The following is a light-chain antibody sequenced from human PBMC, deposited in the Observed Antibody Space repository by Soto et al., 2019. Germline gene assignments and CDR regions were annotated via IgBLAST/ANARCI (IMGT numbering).Light chain of an antibody. CDR1: SGHSSYT. Sequence: QPVLTQSPSASASLGASVKLTCTLSSGHSSYTIAWHQQQPEKGPRYLMKLNSDGSHSKGDGIPDRFSGSSSGAERYLSISSRQSEDEADYYCRTWGTGIQVFGGGTKLTVL. J-gene: IGLJ3*02. V-gene: IGLV4-69*01. CDR2: LNSDGSH. CDR3: RTWGTGIQV.